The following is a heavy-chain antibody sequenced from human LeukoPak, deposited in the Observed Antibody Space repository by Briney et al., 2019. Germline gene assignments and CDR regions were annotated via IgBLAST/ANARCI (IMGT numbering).Heavy chain of an antibody. CDR1: GYAFTGYY. CDR3: ASSICSGGSCYLYY. CDR2: INPNSGGT. D-gene: IGHD2-15*01. Sequence: ASVKVSCKASGYAFTGYYMHWVRQAPGQGLEWMGRINPNSGGTNYAQKFQGRVTMTRDTSISTAYMELSRLRSDDTAVYYCASSICSGGSCYLYYWGQGTLVTVSS. J-gene: IGHJ4*02. V-gene: IGHV1-2*06.